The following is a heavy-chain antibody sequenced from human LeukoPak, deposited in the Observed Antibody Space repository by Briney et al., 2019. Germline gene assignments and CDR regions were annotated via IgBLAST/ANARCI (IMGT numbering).Heavy chain of an antibody. Sequence: GGSLRLSCAASGFTFSSYSMSWVRQAPGKGLEWVSYISSSSSTIYYADSVKGRFTISRDNAKNSLYLQMNSLRAEDTAVYYCAKDHSSGSFDYWGQGTLVTVSS. J-gene: IGHJ4*02. CDR1: GFTFSSYS. V-gene: IGHV3-48*04. D-gene: IGHD6-19*01. CDR3: AKDHSSGSFDY. CDR2: ISSSSSTI.